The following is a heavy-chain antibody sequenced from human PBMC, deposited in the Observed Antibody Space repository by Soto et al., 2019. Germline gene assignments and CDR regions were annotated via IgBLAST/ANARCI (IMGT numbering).Heavy chain of an antibody. J-gene: IGHJ6*02. D-gene: IGHD3-3*01. V-gene: IGHV1-58*01. CDR2: IVVGSGNT. Sequence: QMQLVQSGPEVKKPGTSVKVSCKASGFTFTSSAVQWVRQARGQRLEWIGWIVVGSGNTNYAQKFQERVTITRDMYTSTAYMELSSLRSEDTAVYYCAADPPVYDFWSGYYTGGRGMDVWGQGTTVTVSS. CDR3: AADPPVYDFWSGYYTGGRGMDV. CDR1: GFTFTSSA.